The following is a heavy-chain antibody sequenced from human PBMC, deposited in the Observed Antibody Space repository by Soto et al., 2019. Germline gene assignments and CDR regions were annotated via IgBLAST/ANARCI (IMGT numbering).Heavy chain of an antibody. D-gene: IGHD3-16*01. CDR3: ARPGGTPVLYFDY. CDR2: INWIGGST. J-gene: IGHJ4*02. Sequence: EESLRLSYTSSGFILSPHAMSWVRQAPGKGLEWVSAINWIGGSTNYADSMKGRFTISRDNAKNSLYLQMSSLRAEDTALYYCARPGGTPVLYFDYWGQGT. V-gene: IGHV3-20*03. CDR1: GFILSPHA.